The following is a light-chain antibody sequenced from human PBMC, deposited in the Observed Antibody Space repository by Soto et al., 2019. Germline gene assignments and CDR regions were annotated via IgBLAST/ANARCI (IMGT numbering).Light chain of an antibody. CDR2: DIF. V-gene: IGKV3D-15*01. Sequence: EIVMTQSPATLSVSPGERAPPSCRASQSVGSDLAWYQQKPGQAPRLVIYDIFTSATGVPTRISGSGSGTEFTLTISSLQSEDFAVYYCQQDNSWPLTFGGGTKVDI. CDR1: QSVGSD. CDR3: QQDNSWPLT. J-gene: IGKJ4*01.